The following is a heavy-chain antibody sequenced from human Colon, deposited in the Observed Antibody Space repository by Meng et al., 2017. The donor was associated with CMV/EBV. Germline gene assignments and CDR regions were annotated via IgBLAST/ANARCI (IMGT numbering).Heavy chain of an antibody. V-gene: IGHV3-74*01. CDR3: ARDGSGSYNPIDT. J-gene: IGHJ5*02. D-gene: IGHD3-10*01. CDR1: GFTFRSYW. Sequence: GESLKISCAASGFTFRSYWMHWVRQVPGKGLAWVSHIDSDGSSISYADSVKGRFTISRDNAKNMLYLQINILRAEDTAVYYCARDGSGSYNPIDTWGQGTLVTVSS. CDR2: IDSDGSSI.